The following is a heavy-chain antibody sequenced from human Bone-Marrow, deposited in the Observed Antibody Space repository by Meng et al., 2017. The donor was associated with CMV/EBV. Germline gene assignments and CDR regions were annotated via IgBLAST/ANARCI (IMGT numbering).Heavy chain of an antibody. CDR3: ANLIDCSSTSCYEMYYYYYGMDV. V-gene: IGHV1-69*10. CDR1: GGTFSSYA. CDR2: IIPILGIA. Sequence: SVKVSCKASGGTFSSYAISWVRQAPGQGLEWMGGIIPILGIANYAQKFQGRVTITADKSTSTAYMELSSLRSEDTAVYYCANLIDCSSTSCYEMYYYYYGMDVWGQGTTVTVSS. J-gene: IGHJ6*02. D-gene: IGHD2-2*01.